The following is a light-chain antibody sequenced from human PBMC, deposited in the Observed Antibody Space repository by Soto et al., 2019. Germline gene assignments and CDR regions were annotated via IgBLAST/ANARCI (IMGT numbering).Light chain of an antibody. V-gene: IGKV3-20*01. CDR3: QQLHVYPST. J-gene: IGKJ4*01. Sequence: EIVLTQSPGTLSLSPGERATLSCRASQSVSNNYLAWYQQKPGQAPRLLIYGASTRATGIPARFSGSGPGTEFTLTISSLQPEDFATYYCQQLHVYPSTFGGGTKV. CDR1: QSVSNNY. CDR2: GAS.